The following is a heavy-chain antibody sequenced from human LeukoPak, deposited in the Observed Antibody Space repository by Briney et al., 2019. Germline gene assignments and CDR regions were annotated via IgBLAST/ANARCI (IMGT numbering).Heavy chain of an antibody. Sequence: PSETLSLTCSVSGGSITSGGYYWTWIRQHPGKGLEWIGYIYYSGSTFHNPSLKSRVSMSVDTSKNQFSLNLSPVTAADTAVYFCARGAEDVLTGDDDFYFDNWGQGSLVTVSS. CDR1: GGSITSGGYY. CDR3: ARGAEDVLTGDDDFYFDN. V-gene: IGHV4-31*03. D-gene: IGHD3-9*01. J-gene: IGHJ4*02. CDR2: IYYSGST.